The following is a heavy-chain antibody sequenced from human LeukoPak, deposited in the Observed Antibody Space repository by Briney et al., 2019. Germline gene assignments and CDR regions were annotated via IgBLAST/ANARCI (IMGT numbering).Heavy chain of an antibody. CDR3: VKGDWYFES. Sequence: GGSLRLSCAASGFNFGDSRMTWVRQAPGKGLQWVANVNQDGTEKDFLDSVEGRFTISRDNAKKSLYLQMSSLRPEDTALYFCVKGDWYFESWGQATWLTVSS. V-gene: IGHV3-7*04. CDR1: GFNFGDSR. CDR2: VNQDGTEK. D-gene: IGHD2-21*01. J-gene: IGHJ4*02.